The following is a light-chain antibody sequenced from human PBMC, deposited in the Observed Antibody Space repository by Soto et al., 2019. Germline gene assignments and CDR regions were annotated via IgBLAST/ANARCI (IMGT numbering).Light chain of an antibody. J-gene: IGKJ1*01. V-gene: IGKV1-5*01. CDR3: QRYGGT. CDR2: DAS. Sequence: DIQMTQSPSTVSASVGDRVTITCRANQTITTWLAWYQQKPGKAPKLLISDASSLQSGVSSRFSGSGSGTDFTLTIISLQADDFATYYCQRYGGTFGQGPRVELK. CDR1: QTITTW.